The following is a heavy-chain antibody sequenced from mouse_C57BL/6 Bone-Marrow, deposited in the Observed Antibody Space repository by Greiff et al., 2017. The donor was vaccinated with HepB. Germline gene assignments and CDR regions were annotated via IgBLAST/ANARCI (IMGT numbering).Heavy chain of an antibody. CDR3: AREKGHYGSFGY. CDR1: GYTFTSYW. J-gene: IGHJ2*01. D-gene: IGHD1-1*01. CDR2: IHPNSGST. Sequence: QVQLQQSGAELVKPGASVKLSCKASGYTFTSYWMHWVKQRPGQGLEWIGMIHPNSGSTNYNEKFKSKATMTVDKSSSTAYMQLSSLTSEDSAVYYCAREKGHYGSFGYWGQGTTLTVSS. V-gene: IGHV1-64*01.